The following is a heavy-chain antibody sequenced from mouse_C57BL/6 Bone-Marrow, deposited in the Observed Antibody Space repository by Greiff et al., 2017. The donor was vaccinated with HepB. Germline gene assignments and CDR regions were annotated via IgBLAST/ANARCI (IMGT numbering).Heavy chain of an antibody. CDR3: TRLYLLWYYYAMDY. J-gene: IGHJ4*01. V-gene: IGHV5-6*01. Sequence: EVQRVESGGDLVKPGGSLKLSCAASGFTFSSYGMSWVRQTPDKRLEWVATISSGGSYTYYPDSVKGRFTISRDNAKNTLYLQMSSLKSEDTAMYYCTRLYLLWYYYAMDYWGQGTSVTVSS. D-gene: IGHD2-1*01. CDR2: ISSGGSYT. CDR1: GFTFSSYG.